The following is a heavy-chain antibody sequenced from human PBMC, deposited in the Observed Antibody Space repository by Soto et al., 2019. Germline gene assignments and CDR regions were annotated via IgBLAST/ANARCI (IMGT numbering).Heavy chain of an antibody. CDR2: ISGDGSAT. CDR1: GFRLWTYS. D-gene: IGHD5-12*01. V-gene: IGHV3-23*01. Sequence: EVKLLESGGGLVQPGESLRLSCAASGFRLWTYSMSWVLQAPGKGLAWVSGISGDGSATSYADSLKGRFTVSRDYSKDTLFLKMNTLRVENTAVYYCAKTRLYDNNDYHRDGFDVWGPGTAVTVS. J-gene: IGHJ3*01. CDR3: AKTRLYDNNDYHRDGFDV.